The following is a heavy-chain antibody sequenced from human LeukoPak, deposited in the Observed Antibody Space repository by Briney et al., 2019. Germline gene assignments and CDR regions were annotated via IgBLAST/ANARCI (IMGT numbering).Heavy chain of an antibody. CDR1: GYTLTELS. Sequence: ASVTVSCKVSGYTLTELSMHWVRQAPGKGLEWMGGFDPEDGETIYAQKFQGRVTMTEDTSTDTAYMELSSLRSEDTAVYYCAIVKLGITMIVVRRAFDIWGQGTMVTVSS. CDR2: FDPEDGET. J-gene: IGHJ3*02. D-gene: IGHD3-22*01. CDR3: AIVKLGITMIVVRRAFDI. V-gene: IGHV1-24*01.